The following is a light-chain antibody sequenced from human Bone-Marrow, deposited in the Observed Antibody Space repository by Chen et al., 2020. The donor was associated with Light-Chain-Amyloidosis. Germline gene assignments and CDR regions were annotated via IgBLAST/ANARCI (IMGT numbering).Light chain of an antibody. CDR2: EVI. V-gene: IGLV2-8*01. CDR1: NSDVGRYDY. J-gene: IGLJ3*02. Sequence: QSSLEQPPPGARSSGQSVTISCTGTNSDVGRYDYVSWYQQHPGKAPQFLVYEVIKRSSGVPDRFSGSKSGNTASLTVSGLQAEDEADYYCCSYAGDSWVFGGGTKLTVL. CDR3: CSYAGDSWV.